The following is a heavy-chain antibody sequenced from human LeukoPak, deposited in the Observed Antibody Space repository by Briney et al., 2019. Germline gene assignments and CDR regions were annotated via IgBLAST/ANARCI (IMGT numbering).Heavy chain of an antibody. CDR3: TRDTSGSYYETVY. CDR2: IRSKAYGGTT. D-gene: IGHD1-26*01. CDR1: GFTFGDYA. Sequence: PGRSLRLSCTASGFTFGDYAMSWVRQAPGKGLEWVGFIRSKAYGGTTEYAASVKGRFTISRDDSKSIAYLQMNSLKTEDTAVYHCTRDTSGSYYETVYWGQGTLVTVSS. J-gene: IGHJ4*02. V-gene: IGHV3-49*04.